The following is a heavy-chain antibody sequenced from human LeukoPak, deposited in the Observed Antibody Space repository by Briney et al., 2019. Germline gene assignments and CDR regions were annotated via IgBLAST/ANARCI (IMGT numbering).Heavy chain of an antibody. CDR3: ARAKGTAMIKGHWFDP. V-gene: IGHV3-48*04. CDR2: IISSSSTI. CDR1: GFTFSSYS. D-gene: IGHD5-18*01. J-gene: IGHJ5*02. Sequence: GGSLRLSCAASGFTFSSYSMNWVRQAPGKGLEWVSYIISSSSTIYYADSVKGRFTISRDNAKNSLYLQMNSLRAEDTAVYYCARAKGTAMIKGHWFDPWGQGTLVSVSS.